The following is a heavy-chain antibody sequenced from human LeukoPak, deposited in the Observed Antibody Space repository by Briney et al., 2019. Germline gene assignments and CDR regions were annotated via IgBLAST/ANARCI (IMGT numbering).Heavy chain of an antibody. J-gene: IGHJ3*02. CDR3: VRSIVGATIYAFDI. V-gene: IGHV4-39*07. CDR2: IYYSGST. D-gene: IGHD1-26*01. CDR1: GGSISSSSYY. Sequence: SETLSLTCTVSGGSISSSSYYWGWIRQPPGKGLEWIGSIYYSGSTYYNPSLKSRVTISVDTSKNQFSLKLSSVTAADTAVYYCVRSIVGATIYAFDIWGQGTMVTVSS.